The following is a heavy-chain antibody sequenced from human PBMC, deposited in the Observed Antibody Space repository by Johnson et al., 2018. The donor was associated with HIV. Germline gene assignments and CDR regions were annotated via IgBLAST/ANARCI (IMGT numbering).Heavy chain of an antibody. D-gene: IGHD3-16*02. CDR2: ISWNSGSI. Sequence: VYLVESGGGLVQPGRSLRLSCAASGFTFDDYAMHWVRQAPGKGLEWVSGISWNSGSIGYADSVKGRFTISRDNAKNSLYLQMNSLRAEDTALYYCAKDTRRKLVMITFGGVIAYHWGQGTMVTVSS. V-gene: IGHV3-9*01. J-gene: IGHJ3*01. CDR1: GFTFDDYA. CDR3: AKDTRRKLVMITFGGVIAYH.